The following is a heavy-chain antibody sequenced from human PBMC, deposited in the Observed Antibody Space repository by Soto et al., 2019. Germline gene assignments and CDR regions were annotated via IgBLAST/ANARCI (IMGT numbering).Heavy chain of an antibody. V-gene: IGHV4-59*08. CDR2: IYYSGST. CDR1: GCSISSYY. J-gene: IGHJ4*02. CDR3: ARHHDS. Sequence: SETLSLTCTVSGCSISSYYWSWIRQPPGKGLEWIGYIYYSGSTNYNPSLKSRVTISVDTSKNQCSLKLSSVTAADTAVYYCARHHDSWGQGTLVTVSS.